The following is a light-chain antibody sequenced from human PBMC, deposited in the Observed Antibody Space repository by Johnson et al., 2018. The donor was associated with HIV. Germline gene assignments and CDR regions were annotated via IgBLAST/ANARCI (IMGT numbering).Light chain of an antibody. CDR1: GSNIWNNF. J-gene: IGLJ1*01. V-gene: IGLV1-51*01. Sequence: QSVLTQPPSVSAAPGQRVTISCSGSGSNIWNNFVCWYQQFPVTAPRLLIYDNNKRPSGIPDRFSGSKSGTSATLGITGLQTGDESDYYCGTWDNSLNTGGVCGAGTKVTVL. CDR3: GTWDNSLNTGGV. CDR2: DNN.